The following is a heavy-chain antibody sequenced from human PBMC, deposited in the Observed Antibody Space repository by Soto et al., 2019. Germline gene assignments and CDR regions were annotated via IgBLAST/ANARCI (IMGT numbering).Heavy chain of an antibody. CDR1: GFTFSSYE. CDR3: ARLRVVTSGY. Sequence: EVQLVESGGGLVQPGGSLRLSCAASGFTFSSYEMNWVRQAPGKGLEWVSYISSSGSTIYYADSVKGRFTISRDNAKNSLYLQMNSLTAEDTAVYYCARLRVVTSGYWGQGTLVTVSS. CDR2: ISSSGSTI. V-gene: IGHV3-48*03. D-gene: IGHD2-15*01. J-gene: IGHJ4*02.